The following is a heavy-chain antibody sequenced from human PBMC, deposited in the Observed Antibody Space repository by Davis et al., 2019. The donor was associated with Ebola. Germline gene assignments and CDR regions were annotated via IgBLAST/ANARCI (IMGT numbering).Heavy chain of an antibody. CDR1: GFTFSSYG. D-gene: IGHD3-10*01. CDR3: AGDHLLWFGELLSYYYYGMDV. V-gene: IGHV3-33*01. CDR2: IWYDGSNK. J-gene: IGHJ6*04. Sequence: GESLKISCAASGFTFSSYGMHWVRQAPGKGLEWVAVIWYDGSNKYYADSVKGRFTISRDNSKNTLYLQMNSLRAEDTAVYYCAGDHLLWFGELLSYYYYGMDVWGKGTTVTVSS.